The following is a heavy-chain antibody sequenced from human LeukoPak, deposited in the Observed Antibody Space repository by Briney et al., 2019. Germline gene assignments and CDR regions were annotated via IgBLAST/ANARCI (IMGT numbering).Heavy chain of an antibody. V-gene: IGHV4-59*01. CDR1: GGSISSYY. D-gene: IGHD3-3*01. Sequence: SETLSLTCTVSGGSISSYYWSWIRQPPGKGLEWIGYIYYSGSTNYNPSLKSRVTISVDTSKNQFSLKLSSVIAADTAVYYCARESDFWSGYYYDAFDIWGQGTMVTVSS. CDR3: ARESDFWSGYYYDAFDI. J-gene: IGHJ3*02. CDR2: IYYSGST.